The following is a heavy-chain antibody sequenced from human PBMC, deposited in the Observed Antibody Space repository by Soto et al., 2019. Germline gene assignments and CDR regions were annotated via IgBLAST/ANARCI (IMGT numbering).Heavy chain of an antibody. CDR1: GYSFTSYD. CDR3: ARATHDYSNYDMRRNWFDP. J-gene: IGHJ5*02. CDR2: MNPNSGNT. Sequence: ASVKVSCKASGYSFTSYDINWGRQATGQGLEWMGWMNPNSGNTGYAQKFQGRVTMTRNTSISTAYMELSSLRSEDTAVYYCARATHDYSNYDMRRNWFDPWGQGTLVTVSS. D-gene: IGHD4-4*01. V-gene: IGHV1-8*01.